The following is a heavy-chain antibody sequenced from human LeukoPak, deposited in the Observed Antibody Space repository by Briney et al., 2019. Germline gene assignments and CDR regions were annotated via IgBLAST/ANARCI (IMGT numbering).Heavy chain of an antibody. CDR3: ARSSIRSGSYRFLYFDY. CDR1: GFTFSSYS. D-gene: IGHD1-26*01. J-gene: IGHJ4*02. V-gene: IGHV3-21*01. Sequence: GGSLRLSCAASGFTFSSYSMNWVRQAPGKGLEWVSSISSSSSYIYYADSVKGRFTISRDNAKNSLYLQMNSLRAEDRAVYYCARSSIRSGSYRFLYFDYWGQGTLVTVSS. CDR2: ISSSSSYI.